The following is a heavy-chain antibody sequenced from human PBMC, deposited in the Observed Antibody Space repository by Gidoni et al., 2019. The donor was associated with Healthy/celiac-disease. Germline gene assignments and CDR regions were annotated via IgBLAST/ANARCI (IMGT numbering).Heavy chain of an antibody. Sequence: QVQLVQSGAEVKQPGSSVTVSCKASGGTFSTYTISWVRQAPGQGLEWMGRIIPILCIANYAQKFQGRVTITADKSTSTAYMELSSLRSEDTAVYYCARDYDFWSGYSSYYYYGMDVWGQGTTVTVSS. V-gene: IGHV1-69*08. CDR2: IIPILCIA. CDR3: ARDYDFWSGYSSYYYYGMDV. D-gene: IGHD3-3*01. J-gene: IGHJ6*02. CDR1: GGTFSTYT.